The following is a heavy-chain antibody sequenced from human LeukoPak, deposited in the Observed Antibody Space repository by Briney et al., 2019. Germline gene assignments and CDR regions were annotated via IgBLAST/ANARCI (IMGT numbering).Heavy chain of an antibody. Sequence: PGGSLRLSCAASGFTFSSYGMHWVRQAPGKGLEWVAFTRSDGSNRNYADSVKGRFTISRDNSKKTLYLQMDSLRAEDTAVYYCAKGRQGYSYATDDWGQGTLVTVSS. D-gene: IGHD5-12*01. CDR1: GFTFSSYG. CDR3: AKGRQGYSYATDD. V-gene: IGHV3-30*02. CDR2: TRSDGSNR. J-gene: IGHJ4*02.